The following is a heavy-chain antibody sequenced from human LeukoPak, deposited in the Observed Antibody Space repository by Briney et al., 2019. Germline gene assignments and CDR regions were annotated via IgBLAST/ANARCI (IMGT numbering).Heavy chain of an antibody. CDR2: INHSGST. D-gene: IGHD3-22*01. J-gene: IGHJ4*02. Sequence: SETLSLTCAVYGGSFSGYYWSWIRQPPGKGLEWIGEINHSGSTNYNPSLKSRVTKSVDTSKNQFSLKLSSVTAADTAVYYCARGRGSDSSGYPRWGQGTLVTVSS. CDR1: GGSFSGYY. CDR3: ARGRGSDSSGYPR. V-gene: IGHV4-34*01.